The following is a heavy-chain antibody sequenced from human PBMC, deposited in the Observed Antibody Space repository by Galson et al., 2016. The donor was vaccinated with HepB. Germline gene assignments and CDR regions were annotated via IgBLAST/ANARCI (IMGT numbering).Heavy chain of an antibody. J-gene: IGHJ6*02. CDR1: GGSVSSGSYY. D-gene: IGHD3-10*01. Sequence: SETLSLTCTVSGGSVSSGSYYWSWTRQPPGKGLEWIGYIYYSGSTNYNPSLKSRVTLSVDTSKNQFSLKLSSVTAADTAVYYCARGESYYGSGSSIYGMDVWGQGTTVTVSS. CDR3: ARGESYYGSGSSIYGMDV. CDR2: IYYSGST. V-gene: IGHV4-61*01.